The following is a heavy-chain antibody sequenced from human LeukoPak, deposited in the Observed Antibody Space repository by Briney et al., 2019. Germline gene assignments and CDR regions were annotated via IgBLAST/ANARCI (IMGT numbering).Heavy chain of an antibody. CDR2: IYYSGST. D-gene: IGHD3-9*01. Sequence: SETLSLTCIVSGGSVNSGGYYWSWIRQPPGKGLEWIGYIYYSGSTNNNPSLKSRVRISLDTSKNQFSLKLSSVTAADTAVYFCARGLDYFDFWGQGTLVTVSS. J-gene: IGHJ4*02. CDR1: GGSVNSGGYY. CDR3: ARGLDYFDF. V-gene: IGHV4-61*08.